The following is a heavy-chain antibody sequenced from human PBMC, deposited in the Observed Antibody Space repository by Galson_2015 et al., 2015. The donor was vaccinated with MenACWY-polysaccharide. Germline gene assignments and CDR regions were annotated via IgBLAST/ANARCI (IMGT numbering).Heavy chain of an antibody. CDR2: VDGSGGST. CDR3: AKQMSHYSISTFVY. CDR1: RFIFSSYA. D-gene: IGHD6-6*01. V-gene: IGHV3-23*01. Sequence: GSLRLSCAASRFIFSSYAMSWVRQAPGKGLEWVSTVDGSGGSTYYADSVRGRFTISRDNSKNTLSLQMNSLRAEDTAVYYCAKQMSHYSISTFVYWGQGALVTVSS. J-gene: IGHJ4*02.